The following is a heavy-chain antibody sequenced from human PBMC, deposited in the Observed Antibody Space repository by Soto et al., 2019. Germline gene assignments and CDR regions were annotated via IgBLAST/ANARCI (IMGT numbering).Heavy chain of an antibody. V-gene: IGHV1-18*01. CDR1: GYSFTNYG. J-gene: IGHJ6*03. D-gene: IGHD6-19*01. CDR2: ISAYNGNT. CDR3: ARDRGVAPPVAGNTHYYYYMDV. Sequence: QDQLVQSGVEVKKPGASVKVSCKASGYSFTNYGITWVRQAPGQGFEWMGWISAYNGNTNYAQTYEGRVTMTTEASTSTAYLELRSLRSDDTAVYYCARDRGVAPPVAGNTHYYYYMDVWGKGTTVTVSS.